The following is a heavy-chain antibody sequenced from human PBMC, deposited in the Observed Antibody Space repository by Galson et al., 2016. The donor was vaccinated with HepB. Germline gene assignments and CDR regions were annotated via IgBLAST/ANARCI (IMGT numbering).Heavy chain of an antibody. V-gene: IGHV3-64D*06. CDR1: GFTFSSYG. D-gene: IGHD1-26*01. CDR3: VRVVNGSYYT. J-gene: IGHJ4*02. CDR2: TSGNADIT. Sequence: SLRLSCAASGFTFSSYGMHWVRQAPGTGLECVSATSGNADITHYVDSVKGRFTTSKDFSKSTLYLQMSSLRVEDTAVYYCVRVVNGSYYTGGQGTLVIVSS.